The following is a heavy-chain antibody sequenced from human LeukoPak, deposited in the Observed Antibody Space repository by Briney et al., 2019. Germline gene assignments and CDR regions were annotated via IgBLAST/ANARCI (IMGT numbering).Heavy chain of an antibody. D-gene: IGHD6-19*01. CDR3: ARDSSGWYAGY. V-gene: IGHV1-46*01. Sequence: ASVKVSCKASGYTFTNYYIHWVRQAPGQGLEWMGIINPSGGGTSYVQKFQDRVTMTRNTSISTAYMELSSLRSEDTAVYYCARDSSGWYAGYWGQGTLVTVSS. CDR1: GYTFTNYY. J-gene: IGHJ4*02. CDR2: INPSGGGT.